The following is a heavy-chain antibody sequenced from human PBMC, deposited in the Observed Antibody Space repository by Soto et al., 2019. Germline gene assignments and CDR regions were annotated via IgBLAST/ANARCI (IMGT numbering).Heavy chain of an antibody. CDR3: ARPHYDILTGYYRAPSPGYYYKDV. CDR2: MNPNSGNT. Sequence: ASVKVSCKASGYTLTSYDINWVRQATGQGLEWMGWMNPNSGNTGYAQKFQGRVTMTRNTSISTAYMELSSLRSEDTAVYYCARPHYDILTGYYRAPSPGYYYKDVWGKGTTVTVSS. J-gene: IGHJ6*03. D-gene: IGHD3-9*01. V-gene: IGHV1-8*01. CDR1: GYTLTSYD.